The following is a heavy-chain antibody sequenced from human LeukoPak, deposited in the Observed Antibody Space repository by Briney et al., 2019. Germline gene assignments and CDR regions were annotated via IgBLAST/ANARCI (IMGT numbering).Heavy chain of an antibody. CDR3: ARAHSSSWGY. CDR2: INSDGSST. V-gene: IGHV3-74*01. J-gene: IGHJ4*02. Sequence: GGSLRLSCAASGFTFSSYWMHWVRQAPEKGLVWVSRINSDGSSTSYADSVKGRFTISRDNAKNTLYLQMNSLRAEDTAVYYCARAHSSSWGYWGQGTLVTVSS. D-gene: IGHD6-13*01. CDR1: GFTFSSYW.